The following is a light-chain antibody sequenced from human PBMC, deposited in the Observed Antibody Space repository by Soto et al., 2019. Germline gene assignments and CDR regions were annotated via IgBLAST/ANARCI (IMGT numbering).Light chain of an antibody. V-gene: IGKV3-20*01. Sequence: EVVLTQSPGTLTLSPGERATLSCRASQNIRGNELAWYQQKPGQAPRLLIYRGSSRATDIPDRFSGRGSGTDFPLTLSRLEPEDFAVYYCQDYGTSAPWTFGQGTKVEIK. CDR1: QNIRGNE. CDR3: QDYGTSAPWT. J-gene: IGKJ1*01. CDR2: RGS.